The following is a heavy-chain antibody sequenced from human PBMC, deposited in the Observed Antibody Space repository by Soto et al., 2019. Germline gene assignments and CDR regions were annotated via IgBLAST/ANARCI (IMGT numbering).Heavy chain of an antibody. CDR2: ISHSGST. Sequence: QLKLQESGSGLVKPSQTLSLTCAVSGGSISSDGYSWSWIRQPPGKGLEWIGYISHSGSTYYIPSLKSRVTIAVDRSKNQFSLKLSSVTAADTAVYYCARWFDRLGQGTLVTISS. V-gene: IGHV4-30-2*01. CDR3: ARWFDR. CDR1: GGSISSDGYS. J-gene: IGHJ5*02.